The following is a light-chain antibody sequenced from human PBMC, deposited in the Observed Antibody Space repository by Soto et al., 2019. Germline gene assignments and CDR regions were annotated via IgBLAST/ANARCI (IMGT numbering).Light chain of an antibody. J-gene: IGKJ1*01. CDR1: QTISSW. Sequence: EIQSTHSPSTLSGSVGDRVTISSRASQTISSWLAWYQQKPGKAPKLLIYKASTLKSGVPSRFSGSGSGTEFTLTISSLQPDDFATYYCQHYNSYSEAFGQGTKVDIK. CDR3: QHYNSYSEA. CDR2: KAS. V-gene: IGKV1-5*03.